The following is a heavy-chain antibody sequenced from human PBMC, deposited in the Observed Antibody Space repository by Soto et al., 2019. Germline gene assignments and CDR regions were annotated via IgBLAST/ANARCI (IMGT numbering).Heavy chain of an antibody. D-gene: IGHD5-12*01. J-gene: IGHJ1*01. CDR1: GFTFSSYSM. V-gene: IGHV4-4*01. Sequence: PGGSLRLSCAASGFTFSSYSMNWVRQAPGKGLEWIGEIYHSGSTNYNPSLKSRVTISVDSSKSQFALKLTSVTAADTAVYFCASSELATLRDTEYFHHWGQGTLVTVSS. CDR2: IYHSGST. CDR3: ASSELATLRDTEYFHH.